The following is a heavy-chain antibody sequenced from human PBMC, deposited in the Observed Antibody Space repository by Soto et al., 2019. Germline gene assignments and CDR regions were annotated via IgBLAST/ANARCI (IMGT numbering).Heavy chain of an antibody. CDR1: GFTVSSYA. J-gene: IGHJ4*02. Sequence: QVQLVESGGGVVQPGRSLRLSCAASGFTVSSYAMHWVRQAPGKGLEWVAVISDDGSNKYYSDSVKGRFTISRDNSKHTLYLQMTSLRAEDTAVYYCAREKVAVPAPGYFAYWGQGTLVTVSP. D-gene: IGHD6-19*01. CDR3: AREKVAVPAPGYFAY. CDR2: ISDDGSNK. V-gene: IGHV3-30-3*01.